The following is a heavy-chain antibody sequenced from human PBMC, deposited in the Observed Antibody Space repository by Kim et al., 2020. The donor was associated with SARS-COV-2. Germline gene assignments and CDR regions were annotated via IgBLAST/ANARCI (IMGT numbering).Heavy chain of an antibody. V-gene: IGHV3-11*06. D-gene: IGHD4-17*01. Sequence: VKGRFTISRDNAKNSLYLQMNSLRAEDTAVYYCARDRATLRWFKVGAFDIWGQGTMVTVST. CDR3: ARDRATLRWFKVGAFDI. J-gene: IGHJ3*02.